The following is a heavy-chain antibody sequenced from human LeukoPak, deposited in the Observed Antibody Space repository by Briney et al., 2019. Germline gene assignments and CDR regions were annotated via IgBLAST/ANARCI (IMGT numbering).Heavy chain of an antibody. Sequence: GATVKVSCKASGYTFIHYFIHWVRQAPGQGLEWMGRINSNTGVTGYTQKFQGRVTMTRDTSITTVYMELSSLTSDDSAVYYCARDYSSTSNWELDYWGQGTLVTVSS. CDR3: ARDYSSTSNWELDY. D-gene: IGHD7-27*01. V-gene: IGHV1-2*06. CDR2: INSNTGVT. CDR1: GYTFIHYF. J-gene: IGHJ4*02.